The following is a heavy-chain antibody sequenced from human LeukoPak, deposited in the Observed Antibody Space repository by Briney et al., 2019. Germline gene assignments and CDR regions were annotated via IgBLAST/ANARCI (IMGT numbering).Heavy chain of an antibody. Sequence: PGGSLRLSCVASGFTFSTYGMSWVRQAPGKGLEWVAAVSSTGSGTYYPDSLKGRFIISRDNSQNTVFLQMNSLRPEDTAFYFCAKDGPLLWFGPTDAWGQGSLVTVSS. V-gene: IGHV3-23*01. CDR1: GFTFSTYG. J-gene: IGHJ5*02. CDR3: AKDGPLLWFGPTDA. D-gene: IGHD3-10*01. CDR2: VSSTGSGT.